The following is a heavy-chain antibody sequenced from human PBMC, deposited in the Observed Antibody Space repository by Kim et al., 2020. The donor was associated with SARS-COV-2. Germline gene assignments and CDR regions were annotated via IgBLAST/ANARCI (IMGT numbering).Heavy chain of an antibody. Sequence: GGSLRLSCAASGFTFSSYAMSWVRQAPGKGLEWVSAISGSGGSTYYADSVKGRFTISRDNSKITLYLQMYSLRAEDTAVYYCAKSEGRIIAAAGRIRYWGQGTLVTVSS. V-gene: IGHV3-23*01. CDR2: ISGSGGST. J-gene: IGHJ4*02. CDR1: GFTFSSYA. CDR3: AKSEGRIIAAAGRIRY. D-gene: IGHD6-13*01.